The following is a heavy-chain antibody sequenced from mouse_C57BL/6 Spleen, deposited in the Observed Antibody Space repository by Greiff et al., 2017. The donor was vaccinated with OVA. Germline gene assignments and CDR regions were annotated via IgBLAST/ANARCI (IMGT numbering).Heavy chain of an antibody. V-gene: IGHV3-5*01. CDR1: GISITTGNYR. J-gene: IGHJ1*03. CDR3: ARFGYYWYFDV. CDR2: IYYSGTI. Sequence: VQLQQSGPGLVKPSQTVFLTCTVTGISITTGNYRWSWIRQFPGNKLEWIGYIYYSGTITYNPSLTSRTTITRDTPKNQFFLEMNSLTAEDTATYYCARFGYYWYFDVWGTGTTVTVSS.